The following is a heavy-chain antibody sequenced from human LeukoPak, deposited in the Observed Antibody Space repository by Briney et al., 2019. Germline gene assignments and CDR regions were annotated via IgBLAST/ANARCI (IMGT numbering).Heavy chain of an antibody. D-gene: IGHD6-13*01. CDR3: ARGWDSSWYSRVYYYYYMDV. CDR1: GGSISSSSYY. V-gene: IGHV4-39*07. CDR2: IYYSGSI. Sequence: PSETLSLTCTVSGGSISSSSYYWGWIRQPPGKGLEWIGSIYYSGSIYYNPSLKSRVTISVDTSKNQFSLKLSSVTAADTAVYYCARGWDSSWYSRVYYYYYMDVWGKGTTVTVSS. J-gene: IGHJ6*03.